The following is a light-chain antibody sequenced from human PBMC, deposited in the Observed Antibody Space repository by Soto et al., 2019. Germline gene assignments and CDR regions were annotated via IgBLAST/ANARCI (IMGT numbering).Light chain of an antibody. CDR1: QNVGNNY. V-gene: IGKV3D-20*01. CDR3: QQYPTSPLT. Sequence: EIVLTQSPATLALSPGERATLSCGASQNVGNNYLGWYQLKPGLSPRLLIFDANRRAAGIPDRFSGSGSGTXXXXXXTXXEPEDFALYXXQQYPTSPLTFGGGTKVDIK. J-gene: IGKJ4*01. CDR2: DAN.